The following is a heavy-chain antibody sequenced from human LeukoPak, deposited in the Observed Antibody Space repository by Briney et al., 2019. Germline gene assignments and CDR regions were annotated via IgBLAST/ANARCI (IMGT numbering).Heavy chain of an antibody. CDR1: SGSISSNTY. Sequence: SETLSLTCAVSSGSISSNTYWSWVRQPPGKGLEWIGEISHSGSTNYNPSLQSRVTISLDNSKIQVSLNLTSVTAADTAVYYCATKTIAVAGDSWGQGTLVTVSS. CDR3: ATKTIAVAGDS. CDR2: ISHSGST. J-gene: IGHJ4*02. V-gene: IGHV4-4*02. D-gene: IGHD6-19*01.